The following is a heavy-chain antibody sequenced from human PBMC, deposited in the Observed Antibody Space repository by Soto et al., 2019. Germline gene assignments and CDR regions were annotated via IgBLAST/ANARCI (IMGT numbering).Heavy chain of an antibody. CDR2: IYYSGST. CDR3: ARHGRAGYCSSTSCYRDLSGYVLDGMGTFDI. J-gene: IGHJ3*02. CDR1: GGSISSSSYY. Sequence: QLQLQESGPGLVKPSETLSLTCTVSGGSISSSSYYWGWIRQPPGKGLEWIGSIYYSGSTYYNPSLKSRVTISVDTSKNQFSLKLSSVTAADTAVYYCARHGRAGYCSSTSCYRDLSGYVLDGMGTFDIWGQGTMVTVSS. V-gene: IGHV4-39*01. D-gene: IGHD2-2*02.